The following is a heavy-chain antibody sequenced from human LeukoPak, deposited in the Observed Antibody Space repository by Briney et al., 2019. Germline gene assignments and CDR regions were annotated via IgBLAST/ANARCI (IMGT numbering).Heavy chain of an antibody. CDR2: MSPNSGNT. J-gene: IGHJ4*02. CDR3: VNRIGGYDSG. V-gene: IGHV1-8*01. D-gene: IGHD5-12*01. CDR1: GYTFTNYD. Sequence: ASVKVSCKASGYTFTNYDINWVRQASGQGLEWMGWMSPNSGNTGYAQKFQGRVTMTGNTSISTAYMELRSLRSADTAVYYCVNRIGGYDSGWGQGTLVTVSS.